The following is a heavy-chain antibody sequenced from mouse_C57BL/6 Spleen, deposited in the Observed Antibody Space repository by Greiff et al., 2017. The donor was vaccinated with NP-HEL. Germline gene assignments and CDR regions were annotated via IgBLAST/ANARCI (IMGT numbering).Heavy chain of an antibody. CDR2: IDPSDSET. V-gene: IGHV1-52*01. D-gene: IGHD2-13*01. Sequence: VQLQQPGAELVRPGSSVKLSCKASGYTFTSYWMHWVKQRPIQGLEWIGNIDPSDSETHSNQKFKDKATLTADKSSSTAYMQLRSLTSEDSAVYYCAREGLGAGYFDVWGTGTAVTVSA. J-gene: IGHJ1*03. CDR1: GYTFTSYW. CDR3: AREGLGAGYFDV.